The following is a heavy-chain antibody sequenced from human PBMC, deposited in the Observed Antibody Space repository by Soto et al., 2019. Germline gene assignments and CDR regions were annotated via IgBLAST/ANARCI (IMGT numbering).Heavy chain of an antibody. CDR3: ARLARPDFYYMDV. Sequence: EVQLAESGGGLAQPGGSLRLSCAASGFTLSGYAMDWVRQAPWKGLEYVSGISSNGVGTYYANSVQGRFTISRDNSKNTVYLQMGSLRPEDMAVYYCARLARPDFYYMDVWGKGTTVTVSS. J-gene: IGHJ6*03. V-gene: IGHV3-64*01. D-gene: IGHD6-6*01. CDR2: ISSNGVGT. CDR1: GFTLSGYA.